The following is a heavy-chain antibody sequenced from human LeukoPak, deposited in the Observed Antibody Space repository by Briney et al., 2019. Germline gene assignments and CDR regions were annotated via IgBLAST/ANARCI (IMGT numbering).Heavy chain of an antibody. J-gene: IGHJ4*02. CDR1: GFSFSNYW. D-gene: IGHD6-13*01. CDR2: ISTDGSST. V-gene: IGHV3-74*01. CDR3: AGHHQAYSRTY. Sequence: GGSLRLSCAASGFSFSNYWMHWVRQAPGKGLVWVSRISTDGSSTTYADSVKGRFTISRDNARDTLYLQMNSLRAEDTAVYYCAGHHQAYSRTYWGQGTLVTVSS.